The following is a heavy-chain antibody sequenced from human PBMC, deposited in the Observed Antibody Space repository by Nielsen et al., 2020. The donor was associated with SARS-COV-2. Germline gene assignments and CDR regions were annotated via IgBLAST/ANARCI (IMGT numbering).Heavy chain of an antibody. Sequence: GESLKISCAASGFIVSSNSMSWVRQAPGKGLEWLSVIYDSGITYYADSVKGRFIISRDNSKNTLYLQMNSLRGEDTAVYYCAAKYGGEWLAVFDYWGQGTQVTVSS. J-gene: IGHJ4*01. V-gene: IGHV3-53*01. CDR2: IYDSGIT. D-gene: IGHD6-19*01. CDR3: AAKYGGEWLAVFDY. CDR1: GFIVSSNS.